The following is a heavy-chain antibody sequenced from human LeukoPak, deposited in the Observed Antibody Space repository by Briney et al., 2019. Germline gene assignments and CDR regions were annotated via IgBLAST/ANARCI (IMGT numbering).Heavy chain of an antibody. Sequence: PSETLSLTCTVSGGSISSGSYYWSWIRQPAGKGLEWIGRIYTSGSTNYNPSLKSRVTISVDTSKNQFSLKLSSVTAADTAVYYCARGGGGYSGSYGRYWYFDLWGRGTLVTVSS. CDR1: GGSISSGSYY. CDR3: ARGGGGYSGSYGRYWYFDL. J-gene: IGHJ2*01. D-gene: IGHD1-26*01. V-gene: IGHV4-61*02. CDR2: IYTSGST.